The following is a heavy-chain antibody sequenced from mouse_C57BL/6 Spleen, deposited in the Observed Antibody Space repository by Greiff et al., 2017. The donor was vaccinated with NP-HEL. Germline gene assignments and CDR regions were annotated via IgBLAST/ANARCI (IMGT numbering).Heavy chain of an antibody. CDR3: AIDYHFDY. CDR2: INPNNGGT. J-gene: IGHJ2*01. D-gene: IGHD2-4*01. CDR1: GYTFTDYY. Sequence: EVQLQQSGPELVKPGASVKISCKASGYTFTDYYMNWVKQSHGKSLEWIGDINPNNGGTSYNQKFKGKATLTVDKSSSTAYMELRSLTSEDSAVYYCAIDYHFDYWGQGTTLTVSS. V-gene: IGHV1-26*01.